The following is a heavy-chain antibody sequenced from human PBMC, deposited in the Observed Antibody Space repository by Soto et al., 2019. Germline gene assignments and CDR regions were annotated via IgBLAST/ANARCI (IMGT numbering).Heavy chain of an antibody. V-gene: IGHV1-3*01. D-gene: IGHD6-13*01. CDR1: GYTFTSYA. CDR2: INAGNGNT. J-gene: IGHJ5*02. CDR3: ARDRSSWVGWFDP. Sequence: QVQLVQSGAEVKKPGASVKVSCKASGYTFTSYAMHWVRQAPGQRLEWMGWINAGNGNTKYSQKFQGRVTITRDTSASTAYMELSSLRSEDTAVYYCARDRSSWVGWFDPWGQGTLVTVSS.